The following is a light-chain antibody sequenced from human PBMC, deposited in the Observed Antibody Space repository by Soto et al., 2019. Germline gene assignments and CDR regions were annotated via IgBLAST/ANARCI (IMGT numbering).Light chain of an antibody. J-gene: IGKJ4*01. CDR1: QSISTY. Sequence: DIQMTQSPSSLSASVGDRVTITCRASQSISTYLNWYQHKPVTAPKLLIYAASSLQSGVPSRFSGSGSGTDFTLTISSLQVEDFATYYCQQSYSSPLTFGGGTKVDIK. CDR3: QQSYSSPLT. CDR2: AAS. V-gene: IGKV1-39*01.